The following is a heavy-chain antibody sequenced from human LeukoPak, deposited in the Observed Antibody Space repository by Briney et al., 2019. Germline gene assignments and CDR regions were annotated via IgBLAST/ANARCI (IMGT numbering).Heavy chain of an antibody. J-gene: IGHJ4*02. Sequence: ASVKVSCKASGGTFSSYAISWVRQATGQGLEWMGRIIPIFGTANYAQKFQGRVTITTDESTSTAYMELSSLRSEDTAVYYCASEMATIISAPDYWGQGTLVTVSS. CDR3: ASEMATIISAPDY. CDR2: IIPIFGTA. CDR1: GGTFSSYA. D-gene: IGHD5-24*01. V-gene: IGHV1-69*05.